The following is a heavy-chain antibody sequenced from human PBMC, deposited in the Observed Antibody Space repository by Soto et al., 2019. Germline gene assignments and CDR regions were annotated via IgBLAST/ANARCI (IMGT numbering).Heavy chain of an antibody. V-gene: IGHV1-2*04. D-gene: IGHD3-3*01. CDR1: GYTFSDFS. Sequence: ASVKVSCKASGYTFSDFSMHWVRQAPGQGLEWVGWMNPDTGGTNYAQKFQGWVTMTRDTSTSTAYMELSRLRSEDTAVYYCATVRNVRDFPYWGQGTLVTVSS. J-gene: IGHJ4*02. CDR2: MNPDTGGT. CDR3: ATVRNVRDFPY.